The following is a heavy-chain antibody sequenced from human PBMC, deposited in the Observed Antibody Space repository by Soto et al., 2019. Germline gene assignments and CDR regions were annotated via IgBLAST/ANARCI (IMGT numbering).Heavy chain of an antibody. D-gene: IGHD5-12*01. J-gene: IGHJ4*02. CDR3: ARDPGSGYDYPADFDY. Sequence: SVKVSCKASGGTFSSYAISWVRQAPGQGLEWMGGIIPIFGTANYAQKFQGRVTITADESTSTAYMELSSLRSEDTAVYYCARDPGSGYDYPADFDYWGQGTQVTVSS. CDR2: IIPIFGTA. V-gene: IGHV1-69*13. CDR1: GGTFSSYA.